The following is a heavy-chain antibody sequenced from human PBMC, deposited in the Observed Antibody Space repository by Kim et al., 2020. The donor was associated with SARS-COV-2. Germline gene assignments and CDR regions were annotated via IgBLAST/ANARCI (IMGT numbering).Heavy chain of an antibody. D-gene: IGHD2-2*03. CDR3: ARNYAGYCSSTSCYWGDYYYYYGMDV. J-gene: IGHJ6*02. Sequence: ASVKVSCKASGYTFTSYAMHWVRQAPGQRLEWMGWINAGNGNTKYSQKFQGRVTITRDTSASTAYMELSSLRSEDTAVYYCARNYAGYCSSTSCYWGDYYYYYGMDVWGQGTTVTVSS. V-gene: IGHV1-3*01. CDR1: GYTFTSYA. CDR2: INAGNGNT.